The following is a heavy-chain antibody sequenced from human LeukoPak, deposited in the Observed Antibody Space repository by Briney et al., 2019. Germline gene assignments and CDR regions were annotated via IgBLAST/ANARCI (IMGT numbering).Heavy chain of an antibody. CDR3: AKDPRTGAVSGIFYFDY. CDR2: IVYDGSEK. D-gene: IGHD6-19*01. V-gene: IGHV3-30*04. J-gene: IGHJ4*02. CDR1: GFTFSTHP. Sequence: GGALRLSCAASGFTFSTHPMHWVRQAPGKGLEGVAVIVYDGSEKYYKESVKGRFTISRDSSNNTLYLQMDSLRPEDTAVYYCAKDPRTGAVSGIFYFDYWGQGTLLTVSS.